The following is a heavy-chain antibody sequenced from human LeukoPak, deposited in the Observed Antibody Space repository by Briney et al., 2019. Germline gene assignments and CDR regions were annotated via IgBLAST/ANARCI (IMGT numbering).Heavy chain of an antibody. D-gene: IGHD2-2*01. CDR2: ISYDGSNK. Sequence: PGGSLRLSCAASGFTFSSYGMHWVRQAPGKGLEWVAVISYDGSNKYYADSVKGRFTISRDKSKNTLYLQMNSLRAEDTAVYYCAKDGDIVVVPAAYYLAYWGQGTLVTVSS. CDR3: AKDGDIVVVPAAYYLAY. CDR1: GFTFSSYG. J-gene: IGHJ4*02. V-gene: IGHV3-30*18.